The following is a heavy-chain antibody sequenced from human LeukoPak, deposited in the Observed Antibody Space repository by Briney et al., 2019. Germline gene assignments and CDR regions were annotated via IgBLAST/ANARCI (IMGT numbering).Heavy chain of an antibody. V-gene: IGHV3-74*01. J-gene: IGHJ4*02. CDR1: GFTFSSYW. D-gene: IGHD3-9*01. Sequence: GGSLRLSCAASGFTFSSYWMHWVRQAPGKGLVWVSRINSDGSSTSYADSVKGRFTISRDNAKNTLYLEMNSLRAEDTAVYYCAREQYDTVYLDYWGQGTLVTVSS. CDR2: INSDGSST. CDR3: AREQYDTVYLDY.